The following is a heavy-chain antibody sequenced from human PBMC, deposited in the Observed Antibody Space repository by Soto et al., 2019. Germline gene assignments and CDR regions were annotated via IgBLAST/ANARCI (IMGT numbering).Heavy chain of an antibody. V-gene: IGHV1-2*02. CDR2: INPNSGGT. Sequence: QVQLVQSGAEVKKPGASVKVSCKASGYTFTGYYMHWVRQAPGQGLEWMGWINPNSGGTNYGQKFQGRVTMTRDTSISTAYMELSRLRSDDTAVYYCARAGLIRQRQRTRVDYWGQGTLVTVSS. J-gene: IGHJ4*02. CDR1: GYTFTGYY. D-gene: IGHD1-7*01. CDR3: ARAGLIRQRQRTRVDY.